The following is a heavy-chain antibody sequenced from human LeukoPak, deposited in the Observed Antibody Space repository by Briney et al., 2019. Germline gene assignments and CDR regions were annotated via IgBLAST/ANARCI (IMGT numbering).Heavy chain of an antibody. J-gene: IGHJ4*02. CDR3: AKDNYYDSSGYYSAFDY. CDR1: GFTFSSYG. CDR2: IWYDGSNK. Sequence: PGGSLRLSCAASGFTFSSYGMHWVRQAPGKGLEWVAVIWYDGSNKYYADSVKGRFTISRDNSKNTLYLQMNSLRAEDTAVYYCAKDNYYDSSGYYSAFDYWGQGTLVTVSS. D-gene: IGHD3-22*01. V-gene: IGHV3-33*06.